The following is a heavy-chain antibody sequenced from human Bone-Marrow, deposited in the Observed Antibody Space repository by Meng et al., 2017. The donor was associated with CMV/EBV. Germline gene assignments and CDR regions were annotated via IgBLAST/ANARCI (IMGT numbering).Heavy chain of an antibody. D-gene: IGHD7-27*01. V-gene: IGHV4-34*01. J-gene: IGHJ6*02. CDR3: ARGRATWGV. CDR2: INHSGST. CDR1: GGSFTTYY. Sequence: SETLSLTCVVYGGSFTTYYWICFRQPPGKGLKWIGEINHSGSTNYNPSLKSRVTISVDTSKNQFSLKLSSVTAADTAVYYCARGRATWGVWGQGTTVTVSS.